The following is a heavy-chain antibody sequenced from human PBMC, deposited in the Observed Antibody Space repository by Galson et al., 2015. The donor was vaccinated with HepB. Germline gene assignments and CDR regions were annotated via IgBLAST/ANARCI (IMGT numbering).Heavy chain of an antibody. D-gene: IGHD2-2*01. CDR2: MNPNSGNT. J-gene: IGHJ4*02. CDR1: GYTFTSYD. Sequence: SVKVSCKASGYTFTSYDINWVRQATGQGLEWMGWMNPNSGNTGYAQKFQGRVTTTRNTSISTAYMELSSLRSEDTAVYYCARVVPAAMGIDYWGQGTLVTVSS. V-gene: IGHV1-8*01. CDR3: ARVVPAAMGIDY.